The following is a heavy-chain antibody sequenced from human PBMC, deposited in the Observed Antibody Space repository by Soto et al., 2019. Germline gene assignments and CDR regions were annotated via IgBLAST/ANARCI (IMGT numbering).Heavy chain of an antibody. Sequence: QLQLQESGSGLVKPSQTLSLTCAVSGGSISSGGYSWSWIRQPPGKGLEWMGYIYHSGSTYYNPSLKSRVTISVDRSKNQFSLKLSSVTAADTAVYYCATMSIAARSGVGWFDPWGQGTLVTVSS. CDR1: GGSISSGGYS. CDR2: IYHSGST. J-gene: IGHJ5*02. CDR3: ATMSIAARSGVGWFDP. D-gene: IGHD6-6*01. V-gene: IGHV4-30-2*01.